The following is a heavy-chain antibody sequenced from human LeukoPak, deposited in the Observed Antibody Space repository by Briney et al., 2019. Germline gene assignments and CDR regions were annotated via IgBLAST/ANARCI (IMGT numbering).Heavy chain of an antibody. Sequence: GGSLRLSCIASGFTFSSYAMSWVRRAPDKGLKWVSSISGSGGSTYYVDSVKGRFTISRDNSKNTLYLQMNSLRAEDTAVYYCAKDPYNIAVANTNGWFDPWGQGTLVTVSS. D-gene: IGHD6-19*01. V-gene: IGHV3-23*01. CDR2: ISGSGGST. CDR1: GFTFSSYA. J-gene: IGHJ5*02. CDR3: AKDPYNIAVANTNGWFDP.